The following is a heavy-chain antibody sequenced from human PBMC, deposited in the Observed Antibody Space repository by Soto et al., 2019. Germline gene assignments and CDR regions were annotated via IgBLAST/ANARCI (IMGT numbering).Heavy chain of an antibody. CDR3: AKSDTALSYGFDP. J-gene: IGHJ5*02. CDR1: GFTFSSYW. Sequence: RGSLRLSCAASGFTFSSYWMHWVRQAPGKGLVWVSTISSSGDSAYYADSVKGRFTVSRDNSMNTLYMQMNSLRAEDTAVYYCAKSDTALSYGFDPWGQGTVVTVS. V-gene: IGHV3-23*01. D-gene: IGHD5-18*01. CDR2: ISSSGDSA.